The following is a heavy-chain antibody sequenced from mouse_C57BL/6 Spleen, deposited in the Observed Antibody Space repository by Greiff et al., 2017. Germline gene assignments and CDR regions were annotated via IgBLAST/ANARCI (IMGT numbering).Heavy chain of an antibody. V-gene: IGHV1-66*01. D-gene: IGHD1-1*01. CDR3: ARSGYYGSHWYFDG. J-gene: IGHJ1*03. CDR1: GYSFTSYY. CDR2: IYPGSGNT. Sequence: VQLQQSGPELVKPGASVKISCKASGYSFTSYYIHWVKQRPGQGLEWIGWIYPGSGNTKYNEKFKGKATLTADTSSSTAYMQLISLTSEDSAVYYCARSGYYGSHWYFDGWGTGTTVTVSS.